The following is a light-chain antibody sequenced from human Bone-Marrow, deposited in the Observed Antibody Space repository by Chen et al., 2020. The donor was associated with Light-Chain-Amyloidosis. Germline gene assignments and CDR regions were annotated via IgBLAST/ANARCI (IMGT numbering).Light chain of an antibody. Sequence: EIVMTQSPATLSVSPGERATLSCRASQSVGSYLAWYQQKPGQAPRLLIYDASNRATGIPARFSGSGSGTDFTLTISSLEPEDFAVYYCQQRSNWPPKVTFGQGTRLEIK. V-gene: IGKV3-11*01. CDR3: QQRSNWPPKVT. CDR2: DAS. J-gene: IGKJ5*01. CDR1: QSVGSY.